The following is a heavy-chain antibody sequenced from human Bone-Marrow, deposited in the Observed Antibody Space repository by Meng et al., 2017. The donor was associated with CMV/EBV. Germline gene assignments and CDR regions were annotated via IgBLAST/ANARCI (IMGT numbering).Heavy chain of an antibody. CDR3: ARSFGSGYFYYYYGMDV. CDR1: GYTFTSYG. D-gene: IGHD3-3*01. V-gene: IGHV1-18*01. Sequence: KVSCKASGYTFTSYGISWVRQAPGQGLEWMGWISAYNGNTNYAQKLQGRVTMTTDTSTSTAYMELRSLRSDDTAVYYCARSFGSGYFYYYYGMDVWGQGPTVTVSS. CDR2: ISAYNGNT. J-gene: IGHJ6*02.